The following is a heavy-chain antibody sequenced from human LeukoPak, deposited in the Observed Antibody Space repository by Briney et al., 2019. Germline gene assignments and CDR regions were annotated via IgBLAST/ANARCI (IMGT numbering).Heavy chain of an antibody. CDR2: INPSGGST. D-gene: IGHD6-19*01. CDR3: AREIAVATNGDYGMDV. V-gene: IGHV1-46*01. Sequence: ASVKVSCKASGYTFTSYYMHWVRQAPGQGLEWMGIINPSGGSTSYAQKFQGRVTMTRDTSTSTVYMELSSLRPEDTAVYYCAREIAVATNGDYGMDVWGQGTTVTVSS. CDR1: GYTFTSYY. J-gene: IGHJ6*02.